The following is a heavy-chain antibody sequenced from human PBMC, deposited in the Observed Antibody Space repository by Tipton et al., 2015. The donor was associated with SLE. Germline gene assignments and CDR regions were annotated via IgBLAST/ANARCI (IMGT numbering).Heavy chain of an antibody. CDR2: ISYTGST. Sequence: GLVKPSETLSLTCSVSGFSISSSHYWGWIRQSPGKGLEWIGSISYTGSTFYSPSLKSRVTISLDTSKSQFSLRLTSVTTADTAIYYCATYSSRYGTAAFDYWGRGTLVTVSS. CDR1: GFSISSSHY. CDR3: ATYSSRYGTAAFDY. V-gene: IGHV4-38-2*01. J-gene: IGHJ4*02. D-gene: IGHD6-13*01.